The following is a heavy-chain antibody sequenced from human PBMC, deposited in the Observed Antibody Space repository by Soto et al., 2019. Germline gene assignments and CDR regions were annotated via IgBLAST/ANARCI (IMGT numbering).Heavy chain of an antibody. CDR3: ARAPSSSPWGWGHYYGIDV. CDR2: MNPNSGNT. CDR1: GYTFTSYD. D-gene: IGHD6-6*01. J-gene: IGHJ6*02. V-gene: IGHV1-8*01. Sequence: QVQLVQSGAEVKKPGASVKVSCKASGYTFTSYDINWVRQATGQGLEWMGWMNPNSGNTGYAQKFQGRVTMTRNTAISTAYMELSSVRSEDTAVYYCARAPSSSPWGWGHYYGIDVWGQGTTVTVSS.